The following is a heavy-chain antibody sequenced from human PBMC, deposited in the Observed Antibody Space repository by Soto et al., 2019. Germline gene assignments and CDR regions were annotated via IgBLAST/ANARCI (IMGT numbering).Heavy chain of an antibody. CDR1: GFSLSTSGVG. CDR3: ARREAHDGFDI. V-gene: IGHV2-5*02. Sequence: QITLKESGPPLVKPTQTLTLTCTFSGFSLSTSGVGVGWIRQPPGKALEWLAIIYWDDDKRYSPSLKSRLTITKDTSKNQVVLTMTNMDPVDTATYYCARREAHDGFDIWGQGTMVTVSS. D-gene: IGHD1-26*01. J-gene: IGHJ3*02. CDR2: IYWDDDK.